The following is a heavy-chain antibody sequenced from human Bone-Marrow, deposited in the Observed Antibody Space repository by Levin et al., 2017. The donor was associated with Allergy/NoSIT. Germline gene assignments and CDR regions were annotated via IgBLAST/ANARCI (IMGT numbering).Heavy chain of an antibody. J-gene: IGHJ4*02. D-gene: IGHD4-17*01. V-gene: IGHV3-7*01. Sequence: PGGSLRLSCAASGFSLSDYWMTWVRQAPGKGLEWVATINQDGIKKYYGDSVRGRFTISRDNAKNSLSLQVNSLRAEDTAVYSCARARYYGPGYFLDYWGQGTLVSVSS. CDR1: GFSLSDYW. CDR3: ARARYYGPGYFLDY. CDR2: INQDGIKK.